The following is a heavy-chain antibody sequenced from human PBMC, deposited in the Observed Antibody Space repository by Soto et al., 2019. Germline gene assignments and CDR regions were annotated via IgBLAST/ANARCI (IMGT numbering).Heavy chain of an antibody. D-gene: IGHD3-22*01. V-gene: IGHV1-3*01. Sequence: ASVKVSFKASGYTFTSYAMHWVRQAPGQRLEWMGWINAGNGNTKYSQKFQGRVTITADESTSTAYMELSSLRSEDTAVYYCARSYYYDSSGQGDWGQGTLVTVSS. J-gene: IGHJ4*02. CDR3: ARSYYYDSSGQGD. CDR1: GYTFTSYA. CDR2: INAGNGNT.